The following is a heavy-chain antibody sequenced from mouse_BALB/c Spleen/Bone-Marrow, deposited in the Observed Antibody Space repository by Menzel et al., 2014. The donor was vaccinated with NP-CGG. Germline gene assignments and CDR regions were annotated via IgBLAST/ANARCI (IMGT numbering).Heavy chain of an antibody. CDR1: GYTFTNYW. CDR3: TRRAYGGSYGFAY. D-gene: IGHD1-1*01. J-gene: IGHJ3*01. V-gene: IGHV1-7*01. CDR2: INPSTGYT. Sequence: QVQLKHSWAELAKPGASVKMSCKASGYTFTNYWMHWVKQRPGQGLEWIGYINPSTGYTEYNQKFKDKATLTADKSSSTAYMQLSSLTSEDSSVFYCTRRAYGGSYGFAYWGQGTLVTVSA.